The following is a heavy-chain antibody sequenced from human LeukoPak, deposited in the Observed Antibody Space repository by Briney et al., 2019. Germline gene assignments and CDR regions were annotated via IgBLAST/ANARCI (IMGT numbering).Heavy chain of an antibody. Sequence: GESLKISCKGSGYSFTSYWIGWVRQMPGKGLEWMGIIYPGDSDTRYSPSFQGQVTISADKSISTAYLQWSSLKASDTAMYYCARQDTAMVQPQVRHYYYGMDAWGQGTTVTVSS. CDR3: ARQDTAMVQPQVRHYYYGMDA. CDR1: GYSFTSYW. D-gene: IGHD5-18*01. V-gene: IGHV5-51*01. CDR2: IYPGDSDT. J-gene: IGHJ6*02.